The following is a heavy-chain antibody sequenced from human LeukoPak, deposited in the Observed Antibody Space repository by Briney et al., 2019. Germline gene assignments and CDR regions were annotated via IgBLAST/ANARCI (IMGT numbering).Heavy chain of an antibody. CDR2: INNDGRST. V-gene: IGHV3-74*01. CDR3: ARVFATGPSFDY. D-gene: IGHD3-9*01. J-gene: IGHJ4*02. CDR1: GFTFSSYW. Sequence: GGSLRLSCAASGFTFSSYWMHWVRHAPGKGLVGVSRINNDGRSTNYADSVKGRFTISRDNAKNTLYLQMNSLRAEDTAVYYCARVFATGPSFDYWGPGTLVTVSS.